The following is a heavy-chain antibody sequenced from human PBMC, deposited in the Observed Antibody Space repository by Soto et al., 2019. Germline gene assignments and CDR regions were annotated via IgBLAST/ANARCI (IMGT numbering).Heavy chain of an antibody. CDR2: INPSGGST. CDR1: GYTFTSYY. V-gene: IGHV1-46*01. J-gene: IGHJ4*02. CDR3: ARAGDYGDYEVSYYFDY. D-gene: IGHD4-17*01. Sequence: ASVKVSCKAFGYTFTSYYMHWVRQAPGQGLEWMGIINPSGGSTSYAQKFQGRVTMTRDTSTSTVYMELSSLRSEDTAVYYCARAGDYGDYEVSYYFDYWGQGTLVTVSS.